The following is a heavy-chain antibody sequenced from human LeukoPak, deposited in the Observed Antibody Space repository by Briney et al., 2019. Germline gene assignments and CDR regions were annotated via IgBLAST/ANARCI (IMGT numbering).Heavy chain of an antibody. J-gene: IGHJ4*02. D-gene: IGHD1-26*01. CDR1: GFSFSNYG. CDR2: IWDDGSYK. V-gene: IGHV3-33*06. Sequence: PGGSPRLSCEASGFSFSNYGMHWVRQAPGKGLEWVAVIWDDGSYKYYADSVKGRFTISRDNSKNTLYLQMNSLRAEDTAVYYCAKPTRGSGSFLIDYWGQGTLVTVSS. CDR3: AKPTRGSGSFLIDY.